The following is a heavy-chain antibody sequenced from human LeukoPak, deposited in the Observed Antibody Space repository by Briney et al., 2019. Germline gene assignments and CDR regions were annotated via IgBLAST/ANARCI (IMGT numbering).Heavy chain of an antibody. D-gene: IGHD2-2*01. CDR3: ARHRGQLLWGDFDY. CDR2: MYYSGSP. J-gene: IGHJ4*02. CDR1: GGSISSYY. Sequence: SETLSLTCTVSGGSISSYYWSWIRQPPGKGLEWIACMYYSGSPNYNPSLKSRVTISVDTSKNQFSLKLSSVTAADTAVYYCARHRGQLLWGDFDYWGQGTLVTVSS. V-gene: IGHV4-59*08.